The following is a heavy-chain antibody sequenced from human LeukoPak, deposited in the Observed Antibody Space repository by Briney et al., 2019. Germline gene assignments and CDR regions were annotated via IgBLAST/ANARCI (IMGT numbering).Heavy chain of an antibody. D-gene: IGHD3/OR15-3a*01. J-gene: IGHJ4*02. CDR2: IYQSGST. V-gene: IGHV4-38-2*02. CDR1: GYSISSGYY. Sequence: SETPSLTCTVSGYSISSGYYWGWIRQPPGKGLEWIGNIYQSGSTYYDPSLKSRVTISVDTSKNQFSLKLSSVTAADTAVYYCARVFWTRSASSYYFDYWGQGTLVTVSS. CDR3: ARVFWTRSASSYYFDY.